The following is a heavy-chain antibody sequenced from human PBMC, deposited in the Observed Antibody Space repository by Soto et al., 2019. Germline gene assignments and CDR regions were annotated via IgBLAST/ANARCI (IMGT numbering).Heavy chain of an antibody. CDR3: GSTIYCKGSSCYSRHYYGMDV. D-gene: IGHD2-21*01. CDR2: ITPFVDTS. J-gene: IGHJ6*02. V-gene: IGHV1-69*06. CDR1: GGTFSKYS. Sequence: QVRLVQSGAEVKKPGSSVKVSCKVSGGTFSKYSLSWVRQTPGQGLEWMGGITPFVDTSNYAQRFLGRVTITADKPQNSAFLEVRGLRSEDTALYFCGSTIYCKGSSCYSRHYYGMDVWGQGTTVTVSS.